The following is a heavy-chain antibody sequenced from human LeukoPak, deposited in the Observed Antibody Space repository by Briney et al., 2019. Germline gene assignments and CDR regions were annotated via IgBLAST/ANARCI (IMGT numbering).Heavy chain of an antibody. V-gene: IGHV6-1*01. CDR1: GDSVSSNDAA. J-gene: IGHJ4*02. CDR2: TYYRSKWYN. CDR3: ARETPEPEYSSGWYFDY. D-gene: IGHD6-19*01. Sequence: SQTLSLPCAISGDSVSSNDAAWNWIRQSPSRGLELLGRTYYRSKWYNDYAVSVKSRITINPDTSKNQFSLQLNSVTPEDTAVYYCARETPEPEYSSGWYFDYWGQGTLVTVSS.